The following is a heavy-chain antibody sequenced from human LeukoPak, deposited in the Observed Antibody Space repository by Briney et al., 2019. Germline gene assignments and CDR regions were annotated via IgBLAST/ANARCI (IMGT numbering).Heavy chain of an antibody. D-gene: IGHD3-22*01. CDR1: GFTFSSYA. CDR2: ISGSGGST. V-gene: IGHV3-23*01. J-gene: IGHJ4*02. CDR3: AKSPLTYYYDSSGYYIDY. Sequence: GGSLRLSCAASGFTFSSYAMSWVRQAPGKGLEWVSAISGSGGSTYYADSVKGRFTISRDNSKNSLYLQMNSLRAEDTAVYYCAKSPLTYYYDSSGYYIDYWGQGTLVTVSS.